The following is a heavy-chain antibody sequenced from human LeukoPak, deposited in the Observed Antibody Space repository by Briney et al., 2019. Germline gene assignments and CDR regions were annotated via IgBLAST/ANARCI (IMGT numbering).Heavy chain of an antibody. CDR3: AKVWGSYSTGYFDY. D-gene: IGHD1-26*01. Sequence: GGSLRLSCAASRFTFSSYAMNWVRQAPGKGLEWVSAISGSGGSIYYTDSVKGRFTISRDNSKNTLVLQMNSLRAEDTAVYYCAKVWGSYSTGYFDYWGQGTLVTVSS. J-gene: IGHJ4*02. V-gene: IGHV3-23*01. CDR1: RFTFSSYA. CDR2: ISGSGGSI.